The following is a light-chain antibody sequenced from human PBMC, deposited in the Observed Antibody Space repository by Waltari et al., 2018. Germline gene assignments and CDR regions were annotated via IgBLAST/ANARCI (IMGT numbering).Light chain of an antibody. V-gene: IGKV4-1*01. Sequence: DIVMTQSPKSLTVSLGERATLNCRSSRSILSYSNNKNFLAWYQQKRGQSPKLLIYWASTRESGVPDRFSGGGSETDFTLTISSLQAEDVAVYYCQQYYDTPHTFGQGTKLEIK. CDR2: WAS. CDR1: RSILSYSNNKNF. J-gene: IGKJ2*01. CDR3: QQYYDTPHT.